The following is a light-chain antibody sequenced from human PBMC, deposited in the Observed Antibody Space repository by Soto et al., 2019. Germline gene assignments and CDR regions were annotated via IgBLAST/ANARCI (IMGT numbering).Light chain of an antibody. V-gene: IGKV3-15*01. CDR1: RSVRNN. J-gene: IGKJ5*01. Sequence: EIMMTQSPATLSVSPGERATLSCRARRSVRNNLAWYQQKPGQAPRLLIYYASTRATGVPARFSGSGSGTEFTLTISSLQSEDSALYYCQQYNNWPPITFGQGTRLEIK. CDR2: YAS. CDR3: QQYNNWPPIT.